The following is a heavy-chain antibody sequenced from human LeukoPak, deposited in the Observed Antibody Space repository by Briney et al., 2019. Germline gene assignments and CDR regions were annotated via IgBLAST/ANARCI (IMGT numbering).Heavy chain of an antibody. Sequence: GASVKVSCKASGGTFSSYAISCVRQAPGQGLEWMGGIIPIFGTANYAQRFQGRVTITADKSTSTAYMELSSLRSEDTAVYYCARNYYARTYYFDYWGQGTLVTVSS. J-gene: IGHJ4*02. CDR2: IIPIFGTA. V-gene: IGHV1-69*06. CDR1: GGTFSSYA. CDR3: ARNYYARTYYFDY. D-gene: IGHD3-10*01.